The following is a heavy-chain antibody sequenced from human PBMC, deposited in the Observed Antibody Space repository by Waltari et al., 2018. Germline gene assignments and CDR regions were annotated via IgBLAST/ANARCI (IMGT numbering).Heavy chain of an antibody. Sequence: QVQLVQSGAEVKKPGASVKVSCKASGYTFTGYYMHWVRQAPGPGLEWMGWINPNSGGTNYAKKFKGRVTMTRETSISTAYMELSRLRSDDTAVYDCARELAVAGNDYWGQGTLVTVSS. J-gene: IGHJ4*02. CDR1: GYTFTGYY. CDR3: ARELAVAGNDY. V-gene: IGHV1-2*02. CDR2: INPNSGGT. D-gene: IGHD6-19*01.